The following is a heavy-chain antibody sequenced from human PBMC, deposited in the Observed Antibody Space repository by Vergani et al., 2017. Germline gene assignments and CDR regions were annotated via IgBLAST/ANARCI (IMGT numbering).Heavy chain of an antibody. CDR2: INPNGDAT. CDR1: GFIFTDYY. D-gene: IGHD3-22*01. Sequence: QVQLVQSGAELKKPGASVRVSCKASGFIFTDYYIHWMRQAPGQGLEWIGWINPNGDATHYAQNFRGRVTLTRDTSSTTAYMDLASLTSDDTAIYYCARAEFSTNYYGQSYYLDYWGQGIPVTVSS. V-gene: IGHV1-2*02. J-gene: IGHJ4*02. CDR3: ARAEFSTNYYGQSYYLDY.